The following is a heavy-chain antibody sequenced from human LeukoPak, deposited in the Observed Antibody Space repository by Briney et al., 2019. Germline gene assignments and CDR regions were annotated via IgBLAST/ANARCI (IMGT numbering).Heavy chain of an antibody. CDR3: ARDIPDYYDSSGYYRVGGPPRAGFDY. V-gene: IGHV1-18*01. CDR1: GYTFTSYG. J-gene: IGHJ4*02. CDR2: ISAYNGNT. Sequence: VASVKVSCKASGYTFTSYGISWVRQAPGQGLEWMGWISAYNGNTNYAQKLQGRVTMTTDTSTSTAYMELRSLRSDDTAVYYCARDIPDYYDSSGYYRVGGPPRAGFDYWGQGTLVTVSS. D-gene: IGHD3-22*01.